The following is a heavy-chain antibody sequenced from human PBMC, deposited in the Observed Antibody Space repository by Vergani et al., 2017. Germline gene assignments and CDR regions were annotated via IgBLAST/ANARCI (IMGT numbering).Heavy chain of an antibody. J-gene: IGHJ4*02. CDR3: TRHYSSSGYYDY. V-gene: IGHV3-73*01. CDR1: GFTFSGSA. Sequence: EVQLVESGGGLVQPGGSLKLSCAASGFTFSGSAMHWVRQASGKGLEWVGRIRSKANSYATAYAASVKGRFTISRDDSKNTAYLQMNRLKTEDTAVYYCTRHYSSSGYYDYWGQGTLVTVSS. D-gene: IGHD3-22*01. CDR2: IRSKANSYAT.